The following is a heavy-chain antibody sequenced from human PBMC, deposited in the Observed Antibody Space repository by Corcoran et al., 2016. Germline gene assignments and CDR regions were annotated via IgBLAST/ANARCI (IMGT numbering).Heavy chain of an antibody. D-gene: IGHD1-26*01. V-gene: IGHV3-73*02. CDR2: SRSKANSYAT. Sequence: EVQLVESGGGLVQPGGSLKLSCAASGFTFSGSAMHWVRQASGKGLEWVGRSRSKANSYATAYAASVKGRFTISRDDSKNTAYLQMNSLKSEDTAVYYCTRRGSGSYYYYYGMDVWGQGTTVTVSS. CDR3: TRRGSGSYYYYYGMDV. J-gene: IGHJ6*02. CDR1: GFTFSGSA.